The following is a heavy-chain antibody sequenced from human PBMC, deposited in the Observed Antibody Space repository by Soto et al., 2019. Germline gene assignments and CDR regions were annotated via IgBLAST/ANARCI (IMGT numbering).Heavy chain of an antibody. CDR1: GFTFSSYG. Sequence: PGGSLRFSCAASGFTFSSYGMHWVRQAPGKGPEWVAVISYDGSNKYYADSVKGRFTISRDNSKNTLYLQMNSLRAEDTAVYYCAKDIGLGVLWFGESPAGNAFDIWGQGTTVTVSS. CDR2: ISYDGSNK. J-gene: IGHJ3*02. D-gene: IGHD3-10*01. CDR3: AKDIGLGVLWFGESPAGNAFDI. V-gene: IGHV3-30*18.